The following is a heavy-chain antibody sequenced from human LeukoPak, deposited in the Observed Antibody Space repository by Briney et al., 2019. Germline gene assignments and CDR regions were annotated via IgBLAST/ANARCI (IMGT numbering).Heavy chain of an antibody. V-gene: IGHV3-66*01. J-gene: IGHJ4*02. CDR1: GFPANAND. Sequence: PGGSLRLSCIVSGFPANANDMNWVRQAPGKGLEWVSLIYISGITKYADSVQGRFTISRDNSKNTLDLQLNGLRAEDTAVYYCAQRAPPYWGQGTQVTVSS. CDR2: IYISGIT. CDR3: AQRAPPY.